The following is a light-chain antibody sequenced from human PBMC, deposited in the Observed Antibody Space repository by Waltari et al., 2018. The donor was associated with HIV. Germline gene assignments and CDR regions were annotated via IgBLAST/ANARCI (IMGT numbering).Light chain of an antibody. J-gene: IGKJ2*01. CDR1: QTIFYKSNNKNY. V-gene: IGKV4-1*01. CDR2: WAS. Sequence: DIVMTQSPESLAVSLGERATINCKSSQTIFYKSNNKNYLAWYQRKPGQSPKLLISWASNREVGVPDRFSGSGSGTDFTLTINNLQAEDVAVYYCQQCYRTPYTFGQGTRLEFK. CDR3: QQCYRTPYT.